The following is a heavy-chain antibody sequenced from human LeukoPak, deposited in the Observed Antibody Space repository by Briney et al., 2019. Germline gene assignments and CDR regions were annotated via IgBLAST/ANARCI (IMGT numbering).Heavy chain of an antibody. J-gene: IGHJ4*02. CDR2: INQDGSEK. CDR3: AKRGSGSDFDC. V-gene: IGHV3-7*02. Sequence: GGSLRLSCAASGFTFSNYWLTWVRQAPGKGLEWLANINQDGSEKYYVDSVKGRFTISRDNAKNSLYLHMNRLRVEDTAGYYCAKRGSGSDFDCWGQGILVTVSS. CDR1: GFTFSNYW. D-gene: IGHD3-10*01.